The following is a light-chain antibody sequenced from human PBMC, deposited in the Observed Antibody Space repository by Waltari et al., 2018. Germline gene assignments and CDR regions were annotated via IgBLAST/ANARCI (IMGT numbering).Light chain of an antibody. Sequence: NVLKQSPGTLSLSPGERATPSCGASQSVTSNYLAWDQQKPGKATRLLIYDASSRATGIPYRISCSVSETDFTLTISSLEPEDFAVYYCQQYGISPPYSFGQATKLEIK. CDR3: QQYGISPPYS. V-gene: IGKV3D-20*01. J-gene: IGKJ2*01. CDR1: QSVTSNY. CDR2: DAS.